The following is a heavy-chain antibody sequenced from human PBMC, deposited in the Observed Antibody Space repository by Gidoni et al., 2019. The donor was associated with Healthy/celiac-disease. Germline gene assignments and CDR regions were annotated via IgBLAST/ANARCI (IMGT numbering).Heavy chain of an antibody. D-gene: IGHD3-22*01. V-gene: IGHV1-69*01. Sequence: QVQLVQSGAEVKKPGSSVKVSCKASGGTFSSYAISWVRQAPGQGLEWMGGIIPIFGTANYAQKFQGRVTITADESTSTAYMELSSLRSEDTAVYYCARDWPLNYDSSGQTTPGLDYWGQGTLVTVSS. CDR1: GGTFSSYA. J-gene: IGHJ4*02. CDR3: ARDWPLNYDSSGQTTPGLDY. CDR2: IIPIFGTA.